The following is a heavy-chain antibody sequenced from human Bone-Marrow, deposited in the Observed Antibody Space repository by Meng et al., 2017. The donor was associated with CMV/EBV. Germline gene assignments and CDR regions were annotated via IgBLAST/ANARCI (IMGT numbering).Heavy chain of an antibody. Sequence: LSCAASGFTFSTCGMHWVRQAPGKGLEWVAFIRYDGSNKYFADSVRGRFTISRDNSKNTLYLQMNSLRTEDTAVYYCEGTWGDYLDYWGQGTLVTVSS. D-gene: IGHD3-10*01. CDR3: EGTWGDYLDY. CDR2: IRYDGSNK. V-gene: IGHV3-30*02. CDR1: GFTFSTCG. J-gene: IGHJ4*02.